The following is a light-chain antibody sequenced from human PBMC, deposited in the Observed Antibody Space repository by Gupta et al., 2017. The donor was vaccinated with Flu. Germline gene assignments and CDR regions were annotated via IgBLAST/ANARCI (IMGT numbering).Light chain of an antibody. Sequence: DFQMTQSPSSLSASVGDKVIITCRASQSIGNSLGWYQQKQEKAPKSLIYGASSLQNGVPSRFSGSGFGTEFTLTISSLQPEDFGTYYCRQYREYPMTFGQGTRLEIK. V-gene: IGKV1D-16*01. CDR3: RQYREYPMT. J-gene: IGKJ5*01. CDR2: GAS. CDR1: QSIGNS.